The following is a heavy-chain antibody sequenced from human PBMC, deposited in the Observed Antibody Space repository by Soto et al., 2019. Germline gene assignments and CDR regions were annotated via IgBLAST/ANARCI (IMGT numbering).Heavy chain of an antibody. CDR1: GGSISSGGYY. V-gene: IGHV4-31*03. D-gene: IGHD2-15*01. CDR2: IYYSGST. J-gene: IGHJ4*02. Sequence: QVQLQESGPGLVKPSQTLSLTCTVSGGSISSGGYYWSWIRQHPGKGLEWIGYIYYSGSTYYNPSLKSRVTISVDTSKNQFSLKLSSVTAADTAVYYCARGLRYCSGGSCYYFDYWGQGTLVTVSS. CDR3: ARGLRYCSGGSCYYFDY.